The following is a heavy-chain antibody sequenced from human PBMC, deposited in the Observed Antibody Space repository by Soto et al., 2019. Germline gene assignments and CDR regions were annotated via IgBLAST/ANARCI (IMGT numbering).Heavy chain of an antibody. CDR2: ISYDGSNK. Sequence: GGSLRLSCAASGFTFSSYAMHWVRQAPGKGLEWVAVISYDGSNKYYADSVKGRFTISRDNSKNTLYLQMNSLRAEDTAVYHCARENDYGDERADYWGQGTLVSVSS. D-gene: IGHD4-17*01. CDR1: GFTFSSYA. J-gene: IGHJ4*02. CDR3: ARENDYGDERADY. V-gene: IGHV3-30-3*01.